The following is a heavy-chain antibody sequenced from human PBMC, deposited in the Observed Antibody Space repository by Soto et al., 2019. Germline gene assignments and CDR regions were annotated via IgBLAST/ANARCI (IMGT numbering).Heavy chain of an antibody. J-gene: IGHJ6*02. CDR1: GGTFSSYA. Sequence: SVKVSCKASGGTFSSYAISWVRQAPGQGLEWMGGIIPIFGTANYAQKFQGRVTITADESTSTAYMELSSLRSEDTAVYYCARGVGDYVGYYYYGMDVWGQGTTVT. D-gene: IGHD4-17*01. V-gene: IGHV1-69*13. CDR2: IIPIFGTA. CDR3: ARGVGDYVGYYYYGMDV.